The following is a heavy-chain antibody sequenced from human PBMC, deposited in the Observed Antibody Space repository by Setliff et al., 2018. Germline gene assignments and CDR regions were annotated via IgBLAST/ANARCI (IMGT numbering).Heavy chain of an antibody. CDR1: GGFINNGDYN. Sequence: TLSLTCTVSGGFINNGDYNWGWVRQPPGEGLECVGSLYYSGSTYYNPSLKSRVTISVDTSKTQFSLNLRFVTAADTAVYYCARRDIVAQTSYDFWGMTDYWGQGTLVTVSS. CDR3: ARRDIVAQTSYDFWGMTDY. D-gene: IGHD5-12*01. V-gene: IGHV4-39*01. CDR2: LYYSGST. J-gene: IGHJ4*02.